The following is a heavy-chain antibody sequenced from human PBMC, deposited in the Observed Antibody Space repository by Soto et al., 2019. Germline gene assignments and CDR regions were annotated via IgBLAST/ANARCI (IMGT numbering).Heavy chain of an antibody. D-gene: IGHD4-4*01. CDR1: GGSISRYY. CDR3: ASDVYRGGDY. V-gene: IGHV4-59*01. J-gene: IGHJ4*01. CDR2: IYYSGST. Sequence: SETLSHTYTVSGGSISRYYWSWIRQPPGKGLEWIGYIYYSGSTNYNPSLKSRVTISVDTSKNQFSLKLSSVTAADTAVYYCASDVYRGGDY.